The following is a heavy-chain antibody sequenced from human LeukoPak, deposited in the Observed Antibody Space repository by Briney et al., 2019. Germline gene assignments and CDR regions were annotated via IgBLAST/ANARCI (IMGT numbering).Heavy chain of an antibody. J-gene: IGHJ6*02. V-gene: IGHV3-74*01. CDR1: GFTFSNYW. CDR2: IKYDGSAT. Sequence: GGSLRLSCAASGFTFSNYWMHWIRQVPGKGLVWVSHIKYDGSATNYADSVKGRFTISRDNAKNTLYLQMNSLRAEDTAVYYCAREEDDYGDYERFYGMDVWGQGTTVTVSS. D-gene: IGHD4-17*01. CDR3: AREEDDYGDYERFYGMDV.